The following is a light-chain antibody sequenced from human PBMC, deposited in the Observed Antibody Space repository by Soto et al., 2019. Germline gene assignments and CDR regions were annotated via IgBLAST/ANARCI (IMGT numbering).Light chain of an antibody. Sequence: QPMLTQSPSASASLGASVTLTCTLNSGHTFYAIAWHQQQPEKGPRYLMKVNSDGSHAKADGIPDRFSGSSSGAERYLTISSLQSEDEADYYCQTWGTGIRVFGGGTKLTVL. V-gene: IGLV4-69*01. CDR2: VNSDGSH. J-gene: IGLJ3*02. CDR1: SGHTFYA. CDR3: QTWGTGIRV.